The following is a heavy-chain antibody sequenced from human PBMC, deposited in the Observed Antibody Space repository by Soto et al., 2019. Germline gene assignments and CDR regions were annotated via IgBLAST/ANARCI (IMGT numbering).Heavy chain of an antibody. CDR2: IYYSGSA. D-gene: IGHD3-10*01. Sequence: QVQLQESGPGLVKPSQTLSLTCTVSGDSVSSGGAYWSWIRQHPGKGLEWIGYIYYSGSAHYTPYIVVRRTISLDTSQNHVSLRLSSVTAADKAVYYCARLKSRYYNIISYSFDYLGRGTLVTVSS. V-gene: IGHV4-31*03. CDR3: ARLKSRYYNIISYSFDY. CDR1: GDSVSSGGAY. J-gene: IGHJ4*02.